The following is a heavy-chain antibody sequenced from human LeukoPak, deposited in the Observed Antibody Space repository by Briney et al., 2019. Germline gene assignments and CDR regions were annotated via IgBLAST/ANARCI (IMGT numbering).Heavy chain of an antibody. CDR1: GFTFSSYS. Sequence: PGGSPRLSCAASGFTFSSYSMNWVPNPPGKGREWVSPLSGIIGYIHYADSVKGRFTISRDNAKNSLYLQMNSLRAEDTAVYYCARDHTPGVWRENKRISGCNYWGQGTLVTVSS. J-gene: IGHJ4*02. V-gene: IGHV3-21*01. CDR3: ARDHTPGVWRENKRISGCNY. D-gene: IGHD6-19*01. CDR2: LSGIIGYI.